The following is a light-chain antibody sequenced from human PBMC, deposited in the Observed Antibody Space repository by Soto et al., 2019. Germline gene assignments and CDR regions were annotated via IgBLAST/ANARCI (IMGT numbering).Light chain of an antibody. CDR2: EVT. J-gene: IGLJ1*01. CDR1: SSDVGAYNY. V-gene: IGLV2-14*01. Sequence: QSALTQPASVSGSPGQSITISCTGTSSDVGAYNYVSWCQHHPGKAPKLMIYEVTNRPSGVSNRFSGSKSGNTAPLTISGLQAEDEAHYYCCSSTGISTLLFATGTKVTVL. CDR3: CSSTGISTLL.